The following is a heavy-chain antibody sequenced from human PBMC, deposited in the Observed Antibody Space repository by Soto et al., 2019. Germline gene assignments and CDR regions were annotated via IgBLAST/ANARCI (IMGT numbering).Heavy chain of an antibody. Sequence: SETLSLTCTVSGGSISSGGYYWSWIRQHPGKGLEWIGYIYYSGSTYYNPSLKSRVTISVDTSKNQFSLKLSSVTAADTAVYYCARDQREDIVVVPAAKGRGWFDPWGQGTLVTVSS. V-gene: IGHV4-31*03. CDR3: ARDQREDIVVVPAAKGRGWFDP. J-gene: IGHJ5*02. D-gene: IGHD2-2*01. CDR2: IYYSGST. CDR1: GGSISSGGYY.